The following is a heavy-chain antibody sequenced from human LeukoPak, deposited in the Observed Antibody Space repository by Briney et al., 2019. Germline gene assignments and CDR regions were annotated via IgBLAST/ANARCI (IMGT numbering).Heavy chain of an antibody. CDR2: VYTSGST. J-gene: IGHJ6*03. CDR3: ARVKWTDYYGSGSYYYNYYYYMDV. D-gene: IGHD3-10*01. Sequence: SETLSLTCTVSGGSISIYYWSWIRQPAGKGLEWIGRVYTSGSTNYNPSLKSRVTISVDTSKNQFSLKLSSVTAADTAVYYCARVKWTDYYGSGSYYYNYYYYMDVWGKGTTVTVSS. CDR1: GGSISIYY. V-gene: IGHV4-4*07.